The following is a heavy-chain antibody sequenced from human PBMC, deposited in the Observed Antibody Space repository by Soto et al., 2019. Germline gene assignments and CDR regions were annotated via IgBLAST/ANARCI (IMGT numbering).Heavy chain of an antibody. CDR2: IKQDGSEK. CDR1: GFTFSHYW. J-gene: IGHJ4*02. CDR3: ARRDYFDF. Sequence: GGSLRLSCAASGFTFSHYWMSWVRQAPGKGLEWVAHIKQDGSEKYYADSVKGRFTISRDNAKNSLYLQMNSLRAEDSAVYFCARRDYFDFWGQGTLVTVSS. V-gene: IGHV3-7*01.